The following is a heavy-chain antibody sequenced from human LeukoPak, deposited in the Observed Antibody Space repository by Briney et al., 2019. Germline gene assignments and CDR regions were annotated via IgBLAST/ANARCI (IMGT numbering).Heavy chain of an antibody. Sequence: SETLSLTCTVSGGSISSSSYYWGWIRQPPGKGLEWIGSIYYSGSTYYNPSLKSRVTISVDTSKNQFSLKLSSVTAADTAVYYCARGRIDYFDYWGQGTLVTVSS. CDR2: IYYSGST. J-gene: IGHJ4*02. CDR1: GGSISSSSYY. D-gene: IGHD2/OR15-2a*01. V-gene: IGHV4-39*01. CDR3: ARGRIDYFDY.